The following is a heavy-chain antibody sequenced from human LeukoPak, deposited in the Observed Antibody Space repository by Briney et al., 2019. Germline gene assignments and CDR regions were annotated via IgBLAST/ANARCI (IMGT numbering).Heavy chain of an antibody. CDR3: ARFKGSGSYLLDY. CDR2: ISSSSSTI. J-gene: IGHJ4*02. Sequence: GGSLRLSCAASGFTFSSYIMNWVRQAPGKGLEWVSYISSSSSTIYYADSVKGRFTISRDNAKNSLYLQMNSLRAEDTAVYYCARFKGSGSYLLDYWGQGTLVTVSS. D-gene: IGHD1-26*01. CDR1: GFTFSSYI. V-gene: IGHV3-48*01.